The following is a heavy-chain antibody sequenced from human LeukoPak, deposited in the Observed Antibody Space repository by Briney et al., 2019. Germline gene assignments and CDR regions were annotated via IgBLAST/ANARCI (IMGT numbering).Heavy chain of an antibody. CDR3: ARSQGGF. CDR1: GFTFSSSW. Sequence: GGSLRLSCAVSGFTFSSSWMSWVRQAPGKGLEWLANIKEDGSEKYYVDSVKGRFTISRDNAKNSLYLQMNSLRAEDTAVYYCARSQGGFWGQGTLVIVSS. D-gene: IGHD1-26*01. J-gene: IGHJ4*02. V-gene: IGHV3-7*01. CDR2: IKEDGSEK.